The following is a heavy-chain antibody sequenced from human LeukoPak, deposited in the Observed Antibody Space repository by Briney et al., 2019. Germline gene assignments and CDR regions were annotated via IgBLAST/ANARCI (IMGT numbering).Heavy chain of an antibody. D-gene: IGHD2-21*01. CDR2: IFYTGDS. J-gene: IGHJ4*02. V-gene: IGHV4-59*08. Sequence: SETLSLTCTVSGVSSSSSYWSRIRQPPGKGLEWIGYIFYTGDSNHNPSSKSRVSISLDTSKDQISLKLYSVTAADTAVYYCARHRFASPLDSWGQGTLVTVSS. CDR1: GVSSSSSY. CDR3: ARHRFASPLDS.